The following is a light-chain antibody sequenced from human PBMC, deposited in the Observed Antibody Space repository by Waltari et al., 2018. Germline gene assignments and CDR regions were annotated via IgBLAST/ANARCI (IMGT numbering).Light chain of an antibody. Sequence: DIQITKSPSSLSASVGDRVTITCRASQSISTYLSWYQQKTGNAPKLLIYAASGLQSGVPSRFSGSGSGTDFTLTISSLQPEDSATYSCQQGYDTPWTFGQGTKVEI. CDR1: QSISTY. V-gene: IGKV1-39*01. CDR2: AAS. CDR3: QQGYDTPWT. J-gene: IGKJ1*01.